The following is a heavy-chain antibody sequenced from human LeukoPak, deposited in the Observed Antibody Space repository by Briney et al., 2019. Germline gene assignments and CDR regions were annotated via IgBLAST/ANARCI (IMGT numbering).Heavy chain of an antibody. J-gene: IGHJ4*02. CDR2: IYYSGST. V-gene: IGHV4-31*03. CDR3: ARESSSGYYSDY. CDR1: GGSISSGGYY. Sequence: PSETLSLTCTVSGGSISSGGYYWTWIRQHPGKGLEWIGYIYYSGSTYYNPSLKSRVTISVDTSKNQFSLRLSSVTAADTAVYYCARESSSGYYSDYWGRGTLVTVPS. D-gene: IGHD3-22*01.